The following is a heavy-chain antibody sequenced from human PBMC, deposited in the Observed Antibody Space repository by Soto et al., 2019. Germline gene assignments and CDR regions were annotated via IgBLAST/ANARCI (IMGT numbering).Heavy chain of an antibody. D-gene: IGHD5-18*01. CDR2: IYSGGST. J-gene: IGHJ4*02. V-gene: IGHV3-66*04. Sequence: EVQLVESGGGLVQPGGSLRLSCAASGVTVSSNYMSWVRQAPGKGLEWVSVIYSGGSTYYADSVKGRFTISRDNPKNTLYLQMNSLRAEDTAVYYCARHGNNYVGSYFDYWGQGALVTVSS. CDR1: GVTVSSNY. CDR3: ARHGNNYVGSYFDY.